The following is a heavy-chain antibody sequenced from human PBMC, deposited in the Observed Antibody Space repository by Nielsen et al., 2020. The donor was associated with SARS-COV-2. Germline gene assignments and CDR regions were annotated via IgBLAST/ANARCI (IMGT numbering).Heavy chain of an antibody. CDR3: AREHFVGGLGIVVVISTILDY. Sequence: ASVKVSCKASGYTFISYIIHWVRQAPRQRLEWMGWINAGNGKTEFSQKFQGRVTITRDTSASTVYMELSSLRSEDTAVYYCAREHFVGGLGIVVVISTILDYWGQGTLVTVSS. CDR2: INAGNGKT. D-gene: IGHD3-22*01. V-gene: IGHV1-3*01. CDR1: GYTFISYI. J-gene: IGHJ4*02.